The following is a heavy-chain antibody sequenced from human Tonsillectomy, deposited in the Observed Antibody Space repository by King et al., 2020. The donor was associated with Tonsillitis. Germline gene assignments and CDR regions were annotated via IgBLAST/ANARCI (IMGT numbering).Heavy chain of an antibody. Sequence: LQLQESGPGLVKPSETLSLTCSVSGGSVSSSSYYWGWIRQPPGKGLEWIGTIYYSGSTNYNPSLKTRVTISVDTSKNQFSLKLSSVTAADTAVYYCATRDRYYDSSGYYSFSGYWGQGTLVTVSS. V-gene: IGHV4-39*07. CDR3: ATRDRYYDSSGYYSFSGY. D-gene: IGHD3-22*01. CDR1: GGSVSSSSYY. J-gene: IGHJ4*02. CDR2: IYYSGST.